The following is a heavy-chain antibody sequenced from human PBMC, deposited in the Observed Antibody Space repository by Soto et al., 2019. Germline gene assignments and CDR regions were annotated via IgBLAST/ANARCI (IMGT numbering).Heavy chain of an antibody. Sequence: QVQLVESGGGVVQPGRSLRLSCAASGFTFTNYGMHWVRQAPGKGLEWVAVIWYDGSNKYYADSVKGRFTISRDNSENTLYLQMNSLRADDTAVYYCARAGDSTQPPFDYWGQGTLVTVSS. CDR1: GFTFTNYG. J-gene: IGHJ4*02. D-gene: IGHD7-27*01. CDR2: IWYDGSNK. V-gene: IGHV3-33*01. CDR3: ARAGDSTQPPFDY.